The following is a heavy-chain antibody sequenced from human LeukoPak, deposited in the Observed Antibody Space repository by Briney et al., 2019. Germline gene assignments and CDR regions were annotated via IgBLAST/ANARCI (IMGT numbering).Heavy chain of an antibody. D-gene: IGHD3-22*01. J-gene: IGHJ6*02. Sequence: SETLSLTGTGSGGSISSYYWSWIRQPPGKGLEWLGYIYYSGSTNYNPSLKSRVTISVDTSKNQFSLKLSSVTAADTAVYYCARGQLGYYYDSSGSQYYYYYYGMDVWGQGTTVTVSS. CDR3: ARGQLGYYYDSSGSQYYYYYYGMDV. CDR1: GGSISSYY. V-gene: IGHV4-59*01. CDR2: IYYSGST.